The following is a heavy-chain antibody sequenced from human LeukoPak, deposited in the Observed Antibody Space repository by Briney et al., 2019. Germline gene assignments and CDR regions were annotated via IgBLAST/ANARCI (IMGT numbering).Heavy chain of an antibody. CDR2: INPNSGGT. J-gene: IGHJ3*02. Sequence: ASVKVSCKASGYTFTGYYMHWVRQAPGQGLEWMGWINPNSGGTNYAQKFQGRVTMTRDTSISTAYTELSRLRSDDTAVYYCARDRELGPFDAFDIWGQGTMVTVSS. V-gene: IGHV1-2*02. CDR1: GYTFTGYY. CDR3: ARDRELGPFDAFDI. D-gene: IGHD1-26*01.